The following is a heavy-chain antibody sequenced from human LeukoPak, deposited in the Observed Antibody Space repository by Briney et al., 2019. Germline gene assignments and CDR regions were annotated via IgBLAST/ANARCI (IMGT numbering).Heavy chain of an antibody. Sequence: SETLSLTCTVSGGSISSYYWSWIRQPPGKGLEWIGYIYYSGSTNYNPSFKSRVTISVDTSKDHFSLKLSSFTAADTAVYYCARGDVGALGYYYYYYMDVWGKGTTVTVSS. D-gene: IGHD1-26*01. CDR1: GGSISSYY. J-gene: IGHJ6*03. CDR3: ARGDVGALGYYYYYYMDV. V-gene: IGHV4-59*01. CDR2: IYYSGST.